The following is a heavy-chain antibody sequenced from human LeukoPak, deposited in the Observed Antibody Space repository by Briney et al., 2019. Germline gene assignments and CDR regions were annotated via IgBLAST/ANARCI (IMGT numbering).Heavy chain of an antibody. CDR1: GITFSEHY. D-gene: IGHD3/OR15-3a*01. CDR3: ARDGIRNFGLIARYDY. CDR2: ISSRGATV. V-gene: IGHV3-11*04. Sequence: GESLRLSCVVSGITFSEHYMSWIRQAPGKGLEWVSHISSRGATVDYANSVKGRFIISRDNVKNSLYLEMNSLRADDTAVYYCARDGIRNFGLIARYDYWGQGTLVTVSS. J-gene: IGHJ4*02.